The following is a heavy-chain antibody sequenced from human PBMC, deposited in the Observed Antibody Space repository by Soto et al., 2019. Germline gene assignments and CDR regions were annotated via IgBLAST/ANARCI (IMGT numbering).Heavy chain of an antibody. CDR2: IYYTGNT. J-gene: IGHJ4*02. D-gene: IGHD1-1*01. CDR3: ASGHDAYKVRY. Sequence: CTWIRQLPGKGLEWIGYIYYTGNTYYNPSLKSRPTISIDTSENQFSLKLTSVTAADTAVYFCASGHDAYKVRYWGQGTLVTVSS. V-gene: IGHV4-31*02.